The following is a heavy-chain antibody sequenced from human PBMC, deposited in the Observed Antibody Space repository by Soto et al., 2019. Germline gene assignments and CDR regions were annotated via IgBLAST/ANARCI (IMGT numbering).Heavy chain of an antibody. CDR3: ASLTNMVRGVMRGMDV. CDR2: IYYSGST. D-gene: IGHD3-10*01. CDR1: GGSISSSSYY. Sequence: SETLSLTCTVSGGSISSSSYYWGWIRQPPGKGLEWIGSIYYSGSTYYNPSLKSRVTISVDTSKNQFSLKLSSVAAADTAVYYCASLTNMVRGVMRGMDVWGQGTKVSVSS. J-gene: IGHJ6*02. V-gene: IGHV4-39*01.